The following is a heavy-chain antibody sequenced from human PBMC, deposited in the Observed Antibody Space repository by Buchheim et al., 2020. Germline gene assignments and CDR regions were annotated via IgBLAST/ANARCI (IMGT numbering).Heavy chain of an antibody. CDR1: GDSISSYY. CDR2: IYYSGTT. D-gene: IGHD5-18*01. Sequence: QVQLQESGPGLVKPSETLSLTCTVSGDSISSYYWSWIRQPPGKGLEWIGYIYYSGTTNYNPSLKSRATISADTSNNQFSLKLSSVTAADTAVYYCARRDGSAAMGPYYYYGMDVWGQGTT. J-gene: IGHJ6*02. V-gene: IGHV4-59*01. CDR3: ARRDGSAAMGPYYYYGMDV.